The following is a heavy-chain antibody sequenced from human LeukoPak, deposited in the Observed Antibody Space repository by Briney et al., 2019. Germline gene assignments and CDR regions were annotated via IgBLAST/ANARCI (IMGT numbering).Heavy chain of an antibody. CDR1: GGSISSGDYY. Sequence: SETLSLTCTVSGGSISSGDYYWSWIRQPPGKGLEWIGYIYYSGSTYYNPSLKSRVTISVDTSKNQFSLKLSSVTAADTAVYYCARLGGGVVTIRYFDYWGQGTLVTVSS. CDR3: ARLGGGVVTIRYFDY. CDR2: IYYSGST. D-gene: IGHD3-3*01. J-gene: IGHJ4*02. V-gene: IGHV4-30-4*01.